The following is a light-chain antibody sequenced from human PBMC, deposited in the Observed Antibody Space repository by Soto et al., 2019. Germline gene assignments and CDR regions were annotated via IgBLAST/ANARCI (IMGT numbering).Light chain of an antibody. CDR1: QSVSSN. CDR2: GAS. V-gene: IGKV3-15*01. CDR3: QQYNNWPPLT. Sequence: EIVMTQSPATLSVSPGERATLSCRASQSVSSNSAWYQQKPGQAPRLLIYGASTRATGIPARFSGSGSGTAFTLPISRLQSEDFAVYYGQQYNNWPPLTFGGGTKVEIK. J-gene: IGKJ4*01.